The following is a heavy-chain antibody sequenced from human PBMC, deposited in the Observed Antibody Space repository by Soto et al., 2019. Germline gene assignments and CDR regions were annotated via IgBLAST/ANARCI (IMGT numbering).Heavy chain of an antibody. CDR1: GYTFTSYY. Sequence: ASVKVSCKASGYTFTSYYMNWVRQAPGQGLEWMGEIIPIFGTANYAQKFQGRVTITADESTSTAYMELSSLRSEDTAVYYCARDRGPSSGYYPYWFDPWGQGTLVTVSS. CDR2: IIPIFGTA. J-gene: IGHJ5*02. CDR3: ARDRGPSSGYYPYWFDP. V-gene: IGHV1-69*13. D-gene: IGHD3-22*01.